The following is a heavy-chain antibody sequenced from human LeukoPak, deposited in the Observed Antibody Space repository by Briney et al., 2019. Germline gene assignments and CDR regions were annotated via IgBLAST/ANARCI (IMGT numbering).Heavy chain of an antibody. J-gene: IGHJ4*02. D-gene: IGHD2-15*01. CDR3: ARDPALVAATPYYFDY. CDR1: GITFRSHS. Sequence: GGCLRIPRAASGITFRSHSMNWVRPAPGKGLEWVSSISSSSSYIYYADSVKGRFTISRDNAKNSRYLQMNSLRAEDTAVYYCARDPALVAATPYYFDYWGQGTLVTVSS. V-gene: IGHV3-21*01. CDR2: ISSSSSYI.